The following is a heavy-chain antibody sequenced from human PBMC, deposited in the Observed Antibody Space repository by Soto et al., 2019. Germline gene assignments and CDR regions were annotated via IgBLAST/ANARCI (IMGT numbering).Heavy chain of an antibody. CDR1: GGSISSGGYS. Sequence: SETLSLTCAVSGGSISSGGYSWSWIRQPPGKGLEWIGYIYYSGSTNYNPSLKSRVTISVDTSKNQFSLKLSSVTAADTAAYYCARHRDSSSWCDYWGQGTLVTVSS. CDR3: ARHRDSSSWCDY. V-gene: IGHV4-61*08. D-gene: IGHD6-13*01. J-gene: IGHJ4*02. CDR2: IYYSGST.